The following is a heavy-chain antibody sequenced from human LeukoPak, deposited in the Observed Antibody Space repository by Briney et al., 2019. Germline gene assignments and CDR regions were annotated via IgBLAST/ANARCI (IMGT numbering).Heavy chain of an antibody. CDR3: ARFYSSGWYYFDY. V-gene: IGHV1-3*04. Sequence: ASVKVSCKASGYTFTSYVMHWVRQAPGQRLEWMGWINTGNGNTKYSQKFQGRVTITRDTSASTAYMELSSLRSEDTAVYYCARFYSSGWYYFDYWGQGTLVTVSS. CDR1: GYTFTSYV. CDR2: INTGNGNT. J-gene: IGHJ4*02. D-gene: IGHD6-19*01.